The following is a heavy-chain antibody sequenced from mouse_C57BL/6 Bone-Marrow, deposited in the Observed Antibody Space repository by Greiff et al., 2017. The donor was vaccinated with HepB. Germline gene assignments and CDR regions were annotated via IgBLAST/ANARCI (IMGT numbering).Heavy chain of an antibody. D-gene: IGHD1-1*01. Sequence: QVQQQQSGAELARPGASVKLSCKASGYTFTSYGISWVKQRTGQGLEWIGEIYPRSGNTYYNEKFKGKATLTADKSSSTAYMELRSLTSEDSAVYFCARRYYGSSYYFDYWGQGTTLTVSS. CDR1: GYTFTSYG. V-gene: IGHV1-81*01. CDR2: IYPRSGNT. J-gene: IGHJ2*01. CDR3: ARRYYGSSYYFDY.